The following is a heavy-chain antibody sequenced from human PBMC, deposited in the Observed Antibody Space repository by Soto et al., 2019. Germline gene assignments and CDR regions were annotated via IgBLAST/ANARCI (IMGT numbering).Heavy chain of an antibody. Sequence: QVQLVESGGGVVQPGRSLRLSGAASGFTFSSYGMHWVRQAPGKVLEWVAVISYEASNKYYADSVKGRFTISRDNSKNTLYLQMNSLRAEDTDVYYCAKDGGILRHAFDIWGQGTMVTVSS. D-gene: IGHD2-15*01. CDR1: GFTFSSYG. J-gene: IGHJ3*02. CDR3: AKDGGILRHAFDI. CDR2: ISYEASNK. V-gene: IGHV3-30*18.